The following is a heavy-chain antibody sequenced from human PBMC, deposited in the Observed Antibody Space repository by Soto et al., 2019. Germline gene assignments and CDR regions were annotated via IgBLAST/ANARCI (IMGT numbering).Heavy chain of an antibody. CDR1: GFTFSSYW. CDR2: IKQDGSEK. D-gene: IGHD6-13*01. Sequence: GGSLRLSCAASGFTFSSYWMSWVRQAPGKGLEWVANIKQDGSEKYYVDSVKGRFTISRDNAKNSLYLQMNSLRAEDTAVYYCARDWHVRYSSSRTFDYWGQGTLVTVSS. CDR3: ARDWHVRYSSSRTFDY. J-gene: IGHJ4*02. V-gene: IGHV3-7*01.